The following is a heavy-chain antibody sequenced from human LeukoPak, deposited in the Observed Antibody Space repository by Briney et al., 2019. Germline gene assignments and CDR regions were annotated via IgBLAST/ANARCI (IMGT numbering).Heavy chain of an antibody. CDR3: ASELKGYFDS. CDR1: GFTFSDYS. Sequence: GGSLRLSCAASGFTFSDYSMNWVRQAPGKGLEWVSYISSRSTTIYYADSVKGRFTISRDNAKNSLYPQMNSLRTEDTAVYYCASELKGYFDSWGQGTLVTVSS. J-gene: IGHJ4*02. CDR2: ISSRSTTI. V-gene: IGHV3-48*01.